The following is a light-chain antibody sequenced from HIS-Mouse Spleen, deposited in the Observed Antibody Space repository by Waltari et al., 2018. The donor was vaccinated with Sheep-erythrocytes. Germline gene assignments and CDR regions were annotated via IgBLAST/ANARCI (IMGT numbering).Light chain of an antibody. CDR1: SSDVGGYNH. J-gene: IGLJ1*01. Sequence: QSALTQPRPVSGSPGQSVTISCTGTSSDVGGYNHVPWYQQHPGKAPKLMIYDVSKRPSGVPDRFSGSKSGNTASLTISGLQAEDEADYYCCSYAGSYNHVFATGTKVTVL. CDR2: DVS. CDR3: CSYAGSYNHV. V-gene: IGLV2-11*01.